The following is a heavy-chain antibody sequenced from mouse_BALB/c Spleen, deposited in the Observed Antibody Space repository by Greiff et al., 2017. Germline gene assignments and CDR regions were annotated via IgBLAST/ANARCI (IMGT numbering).Heavy chain of an antibody. Sequence: EVKLQESGPSLVKPSRTLSLTCSVTGDSITSGYWNWIRKFPGNKLEYMGYISYSGSTYYNPSLISRISITRDTSKNQYYLQLNSVTTEDTATYYCARYDYGDYAMDYWGQGTSVTVSS. CDR3: ARYDYGDYAMDY. J-gene: IGHJ4*01. D-gene: IGHD2-4*01. CDR1: GDSITSGY. CDR2: ISYSGST. V-gene: IGHV3-8*02.